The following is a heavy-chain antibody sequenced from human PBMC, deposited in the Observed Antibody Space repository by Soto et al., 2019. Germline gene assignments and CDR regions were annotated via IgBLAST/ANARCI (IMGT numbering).Heavy chain of an antibody. D-gene: IGHD5-18*01. CDR2: IYTSGSA. CDR3: ARDLIHPPYNWFDP. CDR1: GGSISTYY. Sequence: PSETLSLTCTVSGGSISTYYWSWIRQPAGKGLEWIGRIYTSGSANYNPSLKSRVTMSVDTSKNQFSLKLSSVTAAVTAVYYCARDLIHPPYNWFDPWGQGTLVTVSS. V-gene: IGHV4-4*07. J-gene: IGHJ5*02.